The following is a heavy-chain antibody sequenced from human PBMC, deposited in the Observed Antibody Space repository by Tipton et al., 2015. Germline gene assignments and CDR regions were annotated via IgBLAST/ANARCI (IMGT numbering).Heavy chain of an antibody. Sequence: GSLRLSCVASGFSFSDYYMSWIRQAPGQGLEWVSYIGTSGLPIYYADSVKGRFTISRDNSKNALYLQMNSLRVDDTAVYYCAKGWGNWNADYWGQGTLVTVSS. V-gene: IGHV3-11*01. CDR2: IGTSGLPI. J-gene: IGHJ4*02. CDR3: AKGWGNWNADY. CDR1: GFSFSDYY. D-gene: IGHD1-1*01.